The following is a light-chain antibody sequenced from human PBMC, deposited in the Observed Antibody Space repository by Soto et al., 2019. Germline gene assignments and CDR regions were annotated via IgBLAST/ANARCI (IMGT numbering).Light chain of an antibody. J-gene: IGKJ4*01. CDR3: QHYLCWPLT. Sequence: ELVLTQSPATLSVSPGARATLSCRASQGVGSTLAWYQQEPGRAPRLLPSDASTTATGIPARFSGAGSGTECTLTTSSLRSDGFAVDYGQHYLCWPLTFGGGTRVEI. CDR1: QGVGST. V-gene: IGKV3-15*01. CDR2: DAS.